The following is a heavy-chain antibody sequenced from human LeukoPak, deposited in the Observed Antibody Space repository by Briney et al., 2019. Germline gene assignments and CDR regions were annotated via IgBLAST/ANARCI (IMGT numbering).Heavy chain of an antibody. CDR1: GGSISSSSYY. J-gene: IGHJ3*02. CDR3: ARQAYSSSWVTGPAFDI. CDR2: FYYSGNT. V-gene: IGHV4-39*01. D-gene: IGHD6-13*01. Sequence: SETLSLTCTVSGGSISSSSYYWGWIRQPPGKGLEWIGSFYYSGNTYYNPSLQSRVTISVDTSKNQFSLKLSSVTAADTAVYYCARQAYSSSWVTGPAFDIWGQGTMVTVSS.